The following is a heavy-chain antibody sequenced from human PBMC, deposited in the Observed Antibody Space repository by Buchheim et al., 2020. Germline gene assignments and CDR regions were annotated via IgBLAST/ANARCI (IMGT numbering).Heavy chain of an antibody. Sequence: QVQLQQWGAVLLKRSETLSLTCAVYGGSFSGYYWSWIRQPPGKGLESIGEINLSGTTNYNPSLISRVTIPLDTSKNPFSLKLNSVTAADTAVYYCAATVRFVAARPLDYWGQGT. J-gene: IGHJ4*02. CDR2: INLSGTT. CDR1: GGSFSGYY. D-gene: IGHD6-6*01. V-gene: IGHV4-34*01. CDR3: AATVRFVAARPLDY.